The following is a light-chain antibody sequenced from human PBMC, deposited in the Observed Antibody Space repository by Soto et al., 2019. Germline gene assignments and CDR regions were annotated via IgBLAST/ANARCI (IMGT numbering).Light chain of an antibody. Sequence: IQMTQSPSILSASVGDRVTITCRSSQTITNWLAWYQQKPGKAPRLLIYHASNRATGIPARFRGSGSGTDFTLTISSLEPEDFAVYYCQQRSNWPPLTFGQGTRLEIK. J-gene: IGKJ5*01. CDR1: QTITNW. CDR3: QQRSNWPPLT. CDR2: HAS. V-gene: IGKV1-5*01.